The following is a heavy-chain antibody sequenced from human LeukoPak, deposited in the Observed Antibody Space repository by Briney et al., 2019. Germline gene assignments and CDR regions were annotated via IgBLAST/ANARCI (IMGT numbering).Heavy chain of an antibody. V-gene: IGHV4-34*01. Sequence: SETLSLTCAVYGGSFSGYYWSWIRQPPGKGLEWIGEINHSGSTYYNPSLKSRVTLSVDTSKNQFSLKVNSVTAADTAVYYCGRSFDAKSVGYWGQGTLVTVSS. J-gene: IGHJ4*02. CDR2: INHSGST. CDR1: GGSFSGYY. D-gene: IGHD2-8*01. CDR3: GRSFDAKSVGY.